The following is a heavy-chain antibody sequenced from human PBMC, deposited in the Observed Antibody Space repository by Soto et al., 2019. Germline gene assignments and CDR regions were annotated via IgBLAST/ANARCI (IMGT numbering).Heavy chain of an antibody. V-gene: IGHV3-11*01. D-gene: IGHD3-22*01. CDR3: ARVRRYYDRSGYDF. Sequence: GGSLRLSCAASGFTFSDYYMNWIRQAPGKGLEWISYISGGGGSTIYYTDSVKGRFTISRDNTKKSLYLDMNSLRAEDTAVYFCARVRRYYDRSGYDFWGQGISLTVFS. CDR2: ISGGGGSTI. CDR1: GFTFSDYY. J-gene: IGHJ4*02.